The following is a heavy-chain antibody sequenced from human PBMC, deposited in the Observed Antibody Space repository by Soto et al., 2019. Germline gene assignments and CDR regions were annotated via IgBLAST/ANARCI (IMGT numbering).Heavy chain of an antibody. J-gene: IGHJ4*02. Sequence: GASVKVSCKASGYTFTGYYMHWVRQAPGQGLEWMGWINPNSGGTNYAQKFQGWVTMTRDTSISTAYMELSRLRSDDTAVYYCAREGLRTDLYYFDYWGQGTLVTVSS. V-gene: IGHV1-2*04. CDR1: GYTFTGYY. D-gene: IGHD4-17*01. CDR3: AREGLRTDLYYFDY. CDR2: INPNSGGT.